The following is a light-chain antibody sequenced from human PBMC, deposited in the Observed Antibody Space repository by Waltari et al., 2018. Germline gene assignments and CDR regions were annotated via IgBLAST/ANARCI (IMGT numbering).Light chain of an antibody. V-gene: IGLV2-23*02. CDR2: EVT. Sequence: QSGLTQPASVSGSPGQSITIPCTGTSSDGGNCNLFSWYQQYPGKAPKLMVYEVTKRTSGVSDRFSGSKSGNTASLTIYGLQSEDEADYYCCSYAGLGIYVFGTGTKVTVL. J-gene: IGLJ1*01. CDR1: SSDGGNCNL. CDR3: CSYAGLGIYV.